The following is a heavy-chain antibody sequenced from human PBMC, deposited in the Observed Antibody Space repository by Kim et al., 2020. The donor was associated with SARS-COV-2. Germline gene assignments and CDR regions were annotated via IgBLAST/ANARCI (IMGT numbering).Heavy chain of an antibody. CDR2: IKPDGSLK. Sequence: GGSLRLSCEASGFTFSDFWMAWVRQFPGKGLEWVAYIKPDGSLKFYLDSGKGRFTVSRDNAKKSLFLQVSSLRPDDTAVYYCARDDGSRSLDFWGQGTLV. CDR1: GFTFSDFW. J-gene: IGHJ4*02. CDR3: ARDDGSRSLDF. V-gene: IGHV3-7*01. D-gene: IGHD6-13*01.